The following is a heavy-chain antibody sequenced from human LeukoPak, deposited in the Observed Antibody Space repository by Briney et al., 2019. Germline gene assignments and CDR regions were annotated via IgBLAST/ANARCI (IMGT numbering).Heavy chain of an antibody. CDR2: ISDNGGRT. D-gene: IGHD2-8*01. CDR3: ARDIYCTNTVCYFDS. CDR1: GFTFSGYA. V-gene: IGHV3-23*01. Sequence: GGPLRLSCAASGFTFSGYAMSWVRQAPGKGLEWVSTISDNGGRTYYADSVKGRFTISRDNAENSLYLQMNSLRAEDTAVYYCARDIYCTNTVCYFDSWGQGTLVTVSS. J-gene: IGHJ4*02.